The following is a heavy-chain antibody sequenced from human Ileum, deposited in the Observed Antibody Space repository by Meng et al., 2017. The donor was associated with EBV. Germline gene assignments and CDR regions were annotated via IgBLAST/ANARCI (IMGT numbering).Heavy chain of an antibody. Sequence: WGPEHVMLPVTRSLTCTVSGGSIWSSSYYVAWIRHLPGEGLEWIGSVVYSATTYYTSSLKSRVSISVDTSKNQFSLKLSSVTAADTAVYYCARHHHSPTFDYWGQGTLVTVSS. CDR3: ARHHHSPTFDY. V-gene: IGHV4-39*01. D-gene: IGHD1-14*01. CDR2: VVYSATT. J-gene: IGHJ4*02. CDR1: GGSIWSSSYY.